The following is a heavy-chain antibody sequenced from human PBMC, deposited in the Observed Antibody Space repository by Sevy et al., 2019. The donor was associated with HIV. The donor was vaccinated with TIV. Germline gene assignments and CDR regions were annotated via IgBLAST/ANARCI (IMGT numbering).Heavy chain of an antibody. CDR2: IYTSGNT. Sequence: SETLSLTCTVSGGSISSYYWSWIRQPSGKGLEWIGRIYTSGNTHYNPSLKSRVTMSVDTSKNQFSLNLSYVTAADTAVYYCAGAAIDTGDFEYWGQGTPVTVSS. J-gene: IGHJ4*02. D-gene: IGHD6-13*01. CDR3: AGAAIDTGDFEY. CDR1: GGSISSYY. V-gene: IGHV4-4*07.